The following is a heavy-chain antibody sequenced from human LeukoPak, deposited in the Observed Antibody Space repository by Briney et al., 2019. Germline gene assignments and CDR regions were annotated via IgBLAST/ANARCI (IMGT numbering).Heavy chain of an antibody. J-gene: IGHJ3*02. CDR2: MNPNSGNT. Sequence: ASVKVSCKASGYTFTSYDINWVRQATGQGLEWMGWMNPNSGNTGYAQKFQGRVTMTRDTSISTAYMELSRLRSDDTAVYYCARSAPRAFDIWGQGTMVTVSS. CDR1: GYTFTSYD. CDR3: ARSAPRAFDI. D-gene: IGHD6-25*01. V-gene: IGHV1-8*01.